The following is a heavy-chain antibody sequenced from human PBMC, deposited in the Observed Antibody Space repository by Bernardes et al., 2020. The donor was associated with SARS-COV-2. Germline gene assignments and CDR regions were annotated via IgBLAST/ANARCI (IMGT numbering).Heavy chain of an antibody. CDR2: ISAYNGTT. D-gene: IGHD2-15*01. CDR3: ARDLGVGVVVVAATRSWVY. Sequence: AAVKDSCKASGYTFTSYGISWVRQAPGQGLEWMGWISAYNGTTTYAQKLQGRVTMTTDTSTSTAYMELRSLRSDDTAVYYCARDLGVGVVVVAATRSWVYWGQVTRVTVSS. J-gene: IGHJ4*02. CDR1: GYTFTSYG. V-gene: IGHV1-18*01.